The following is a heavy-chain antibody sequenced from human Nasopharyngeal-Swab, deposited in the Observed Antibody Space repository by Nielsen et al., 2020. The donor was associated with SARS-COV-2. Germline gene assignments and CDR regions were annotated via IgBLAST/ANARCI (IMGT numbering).Heavy chain of an antibody. D-gene: IGHD2-2*03. CDR2: INHSGST. CDR1: GGSFSGYY. J-gene: IGHJ3*02. CDR3: ARHAGYCSSTSCYSSRGNDAFDI. Sequence: SETLSLTCAVYGGSFSGYYWSWIRQPPGKGLEWIGEINHSGSTNYNPSLKSRVTISVDTSKNQFSLKLSSVTAADTAVYYCARHAGYCSSTSCYSSRGNDAFDIWGQGTMVTVSS. V-gene: IGHV4-34*01.